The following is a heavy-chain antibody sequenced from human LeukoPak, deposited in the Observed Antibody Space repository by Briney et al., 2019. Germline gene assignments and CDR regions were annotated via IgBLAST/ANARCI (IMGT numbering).Heavy chain of an antibody. Sequence: GGSLRLSCAASGFTVSNNYMTWVRQAPGKGLEWLSIIYSAGPTDYADSVKGRFAISRDNSKNTVYLQMNSLTAEDTAVYYCGRVSAAGWLPIDYWGQGILVTVSS. D-gene: IGHD5-12*01. CDR2: IYSAGPT. CDR1: GFTVSNNY. V-gene: IGHV3-53*01. CDR3: GRVSAAGWLPIDY. J-gene: IGHJ4*02.